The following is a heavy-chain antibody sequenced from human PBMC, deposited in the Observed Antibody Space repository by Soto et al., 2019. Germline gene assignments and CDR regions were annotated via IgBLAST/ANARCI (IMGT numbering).Heavy chain of an antibody. CDR3: VREKYISSWPYGMDV. D-gene: IGHD6-6*01. V-gene: IGHV3-53*02. J-gene: IGHJ6*02. Sequence: EVQLVETGGGLIQPGGSLRLSCAASGFTVSSHYMSWVRQAPGKGLEWVSVIYSGGSTYYADSVKGRFTISRDNSKNTLYLQMNSLRAEDTAVYYCVREKYISSWPYGMDVWGQGTTVTVSS. CDR1: GFTVSSHY. CDR2: IYSGGST.